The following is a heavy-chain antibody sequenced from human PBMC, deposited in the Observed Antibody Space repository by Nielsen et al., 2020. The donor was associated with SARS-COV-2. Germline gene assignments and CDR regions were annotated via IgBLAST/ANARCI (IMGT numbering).Heavy chain of an antibody. CDR2: ISSSGSTI. D-gene: IGHD3-9*01. Sequence: VRQMPGKGLEWVSYISSSGSTIYYADSVKGRFTISRDNAKNSLYLQMNSLRAEDTAVYYCAKSFIYDILTGFGDWFDPWGQGTLVTVSS. CDR3: AKSFIYDILTGFGDWFDP. V-gene: IGHV3-48*03. J-gene: IGHJ5*02.